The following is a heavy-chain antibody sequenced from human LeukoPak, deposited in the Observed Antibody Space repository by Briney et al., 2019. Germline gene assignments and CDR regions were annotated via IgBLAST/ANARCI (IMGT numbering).Heavy chain of an antibody. J-gene: IGHJ4*02. V-gene: IGHV3-7*01. CDR2: IKDDGSNT. CDR3: VDVGYSD. Sequence: PGGTLRLSCAASGITLIGRWMTWVRQAPGKGLEWVATIKDDGSNTYYVDSVKGRFTISRDNAKNSLYLQMSNLRVEDTAVYYCVDVGYSDCGQGTLVTVSS. D-gene: IGHD5-18*01. CDR1: GITLIGRW.